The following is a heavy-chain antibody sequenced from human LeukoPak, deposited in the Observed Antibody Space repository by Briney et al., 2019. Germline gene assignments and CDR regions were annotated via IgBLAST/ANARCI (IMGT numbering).Heavy chain of an antibody. J-gene: IGHJ4*02. D-gene: IGHD3-22*01. V-gene: IGHV4-34*01. CDR1: GGSFSGYY. CDR2: INHSGST. Sequence: SETLSLTCAVYGGSFSGYYWSWIRQPPGKGLEWIGEINHSGSTNYNPSLKSRVTISVDTSKNQFSLKLSSVTAADTAVYYCARHSQSTAYYYDSSGYYFFDYWGQGTLVTVSS. CDR3: ARHSQSTAYYYDSSGYYFFDY.